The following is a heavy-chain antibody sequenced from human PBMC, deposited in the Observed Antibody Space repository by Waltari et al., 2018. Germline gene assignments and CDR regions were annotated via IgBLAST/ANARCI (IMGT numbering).Heavy chain of an antibody. CDR3: AHSKLAGGFGS. J-gene: IGHJ5*02. CDR2: IYWDDDK. D-gene: IGHD6-13*01. Sequence: QITLKDSGPALVNPTQPLTLTCTFPGFSPSPIGVGVGWIRQPPGKALEWLALIYWDDDKRYSPSLKNRLTITKDTSKNQVVLTMTTMDPVDTATYYCAHSKLAGGFGSWGQGTLVTVSS. CDR1: GFSPSPIGVG. V-gene: IGHV2-5*02.